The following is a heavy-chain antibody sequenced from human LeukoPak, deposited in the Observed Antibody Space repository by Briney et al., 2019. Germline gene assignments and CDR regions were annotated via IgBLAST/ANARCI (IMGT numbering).Heavy chain of an antibody. CDR3: AKWGDYDIFTGYYVSDF. CDR1: GFIFRNYA. CDR2: ITGSGDTT. J-gene: IGHJ4*02. D-gene: IGHD3-9*01. Sequence: GASLRLSCAASGFIFRNYAMSWVRQAPGKGLEWVSAITGSGDTTYYADSVKGRFTISRDNSKNTLYVEMKPLRAEDTAVYYCAKWGDYDIFTGYYVSDFWGQGTLVTVPS. V-gene: IGHV3-23*01.